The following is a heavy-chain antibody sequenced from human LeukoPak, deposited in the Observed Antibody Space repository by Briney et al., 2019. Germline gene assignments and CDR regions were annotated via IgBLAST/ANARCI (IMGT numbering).Heavy chain of an antibody. J-gene: IGHJ6*04. CDR2: IKTDGITT. CDR1: GFTFSSYW. V-gene: IGHV3-74*01. CDR3: VRAGIMDV. D-gene: IGHD2-21*01. Sequence: PGGSRRLSCAASGFTFSSYWMHWVRQAPGKGLVWVSRIKTDGITTSYADSVKGRFTVSRDDAKNTLYLQMNSLRAEDTAVYYCVRAGIMDVWGKGTTVTVSS.